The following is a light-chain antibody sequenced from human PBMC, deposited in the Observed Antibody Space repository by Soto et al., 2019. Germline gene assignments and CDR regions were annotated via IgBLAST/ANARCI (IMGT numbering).Light chain of an antibody. J-gene: IGLJ2*01. V-gene: IGLV4-69*01. CDR1: SGHSNYA. CDR2: LNSDGSH. Sequence: QLVLTQSPSASASLGASVKLTCTLSSGHSNYAIAWHQQQSEKGPRYLMKLNSDGSHSKGDGIPDRFSGSSSGAERYLTISRLQYEDEADYCCQTWGSGIVVFGRGTKLTVL. CDR3: QTWGSGIVV.